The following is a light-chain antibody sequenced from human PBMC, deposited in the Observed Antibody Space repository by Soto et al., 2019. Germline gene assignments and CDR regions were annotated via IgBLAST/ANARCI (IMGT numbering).Light chain of an antibody. J-gene: IGKJ5*01. CDR3: QQSYSPPPIT. CDR1: QSISSY. Sequence: DIQMTQSPSSLSASVWDRVAMTFLASQSISSYLNWYQQKPGKAPKLLIYAAYSLQSGVPSRFSGSGSGTDFTLTISSLQPEDFATYYCQQSYSPPPITFGQGTRLEIK. V-gene: IGKV1-39*01. CDR2: AAY.